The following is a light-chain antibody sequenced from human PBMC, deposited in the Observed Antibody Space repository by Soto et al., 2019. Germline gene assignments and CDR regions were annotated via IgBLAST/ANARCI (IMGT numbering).Light chain of an antibody. V-gene: IGKV1-5*01. CDR2: HAS. CDR3: QQYMTYPT. J-gene: IGKJ1*01. Sequence: EIQMTQSPSTLSSSIGDRVTIACRASQGISNWLAWYQQKPGKAPKLLIFHASSLESGVPSRFSGSGSGTEFTLTISSLQSEDFATYYCQQYMTYPTFGQGTKVDIK. CDR1: QGISNW.